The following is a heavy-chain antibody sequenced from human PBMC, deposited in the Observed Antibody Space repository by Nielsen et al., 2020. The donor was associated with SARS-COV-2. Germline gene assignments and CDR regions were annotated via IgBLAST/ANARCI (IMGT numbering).Heavy chain of an antibody. D-gene: IGHD6-6*01. CDR3: VKAEYSSSWFAYFQH. J-gene: IGHJ1*01. Sequence: VRQAPGKGLEYVSAISSNGGSTYYADSVKGRFTISRDNSKNTLYLQMSSLRAEDTAVYYCVKAEYSSSWFAYFQHWGQGTLVTVSS. CDR2: ISSNGGST. V-gene: IGHV3-64D*06.